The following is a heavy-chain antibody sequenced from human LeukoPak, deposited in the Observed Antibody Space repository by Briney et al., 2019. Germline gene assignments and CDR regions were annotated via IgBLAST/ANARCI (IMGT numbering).Heavy chain of an antibody. V-gene: IGHV4-34*01. J-gene: IGHJ6*03. CDR2: INHSGST. Sequence: PSETLSLTCAVYGGSFSGYYWSWIRQPPGKGLEWIGEINHSGSTNYNPSLKSRVTMSVDTSKNQFSLKLRSVTAADTAVYYCARVGRQLVRTSYYYYYMDVWGKGTTVTVSS. D-gene: IGHD6-13*01. CDR1: GGSFSGYY. CDR3: ARVGRQLVRTSYYYYYMDV.